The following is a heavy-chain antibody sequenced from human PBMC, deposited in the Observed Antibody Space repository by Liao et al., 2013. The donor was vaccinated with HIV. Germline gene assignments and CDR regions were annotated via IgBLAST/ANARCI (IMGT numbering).Heavy chain of an antibody. V-gene: IGHV4-61*02. D-gene: IGHD2-2*01. Sequence: QVQLQESGPGLVKPSQTLSLTCTVSGGSISSGSHYWSWIRQPAGKGLEWIGRIYTSGSTNYNPSLKSRVTISVDTSKNQFSLKLSSVTAADTAVYYCARGYAGYYFDYWGQGILVTVSS. CDR3: ARGYAGYYFDY. CDR1: GGSISSGSHY. CDR2: IYTSGST. J-gene: IGHJ4*02.